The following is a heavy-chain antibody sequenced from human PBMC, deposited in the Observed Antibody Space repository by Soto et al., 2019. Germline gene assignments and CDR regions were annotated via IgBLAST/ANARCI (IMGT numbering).Heavy chain of an antibody. CDR3: AIAAYCSGATCYSDYNWFDP. Sequence: ASVKVSCKVSGYTLSEVAIHWVGQTPGKGLEWMGGFDPENDETSYAQKFQGRVTLTEDTSTDTAYLELSSLRSEDTAIYYCAIAAYCSGATCYSDYNWFDPWGQGTLVTAPQ. CDR1: GYTLSEVA. J-gene: IGHJ5*02. CDR2: FDPENDET. V-gene: IGHV1-24*01. D-gene: IGHD2-15*01.